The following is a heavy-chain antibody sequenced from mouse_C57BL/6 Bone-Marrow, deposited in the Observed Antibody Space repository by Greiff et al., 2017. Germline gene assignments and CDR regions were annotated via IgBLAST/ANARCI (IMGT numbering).Heavy chain of an antibody. CDR3: ARFLDGYYPLYFDY. V-gene: IGHV5-4*01. CDR1: GFTFSSYA. CDR2: ISDGGSYT. D-gene: IGHD2-3*01. J-gene: IGHJ2*01. Sequence: EVHLVESGGGLVKPGGSLKLSCAASGFTFSSYAMSWVRQTPEKRLEWVATISDGGSYTYYPDNVKGRFTISRDTAKNNLYLQMSHLKSEDTAMYYCARFLDGYYPLYFDYWGQGTTLTVSS.